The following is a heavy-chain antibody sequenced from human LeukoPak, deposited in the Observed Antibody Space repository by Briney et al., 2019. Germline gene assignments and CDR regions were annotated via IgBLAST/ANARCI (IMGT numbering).Heavy chain of an antibody. D-gene: IGHD4-17*01. CDR2: IYHSGST. J-gene: IGHJ4*02. CDR3: ARRDYGDFPFDY. Sequence: SETLSLTCAVSGYSISSGYYWGWIRQPPGKGLEWIGSIYHSGSTYYNPSLKSRVTISVDTSKNQFSLKLSSVAAADTAVYYCARRDYGDFPFDYWGQGTLVTVSS. CDR1: GYSISSGYY. V-gene: IGHV4-38-2*01.